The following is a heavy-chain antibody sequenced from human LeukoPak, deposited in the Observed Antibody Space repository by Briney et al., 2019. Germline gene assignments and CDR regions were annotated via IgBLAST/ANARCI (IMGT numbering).Heavy chain of an antibody. D-gene: IGHD6-19*01. CDR2: IYYRGST. J-gene: IGHJ4*02. CDR3: ARFSGYSRGWLGAFYFDY. CDR1: GGSISSSSYY. Sequence: SETLSLTCTGSGGSISSSSYYWGWIRQPPGKGREWIGSIYYRGSTYYNPSLNSRVTISVDTSKNKFSLNLSSVAAADTAVYYCARFSGYSRGWLGAFYFDYWGQGTLVTVSS. V-gene: IGHV4-39*01.